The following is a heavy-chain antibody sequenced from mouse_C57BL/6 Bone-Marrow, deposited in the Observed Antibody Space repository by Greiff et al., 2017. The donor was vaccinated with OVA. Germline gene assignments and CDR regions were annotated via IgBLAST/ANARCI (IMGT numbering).Heavy chain of an antibody. CDR3: AKNGAYYSNLYAMDY. D-gene: IGHD2-5*01. Sequence: VQLQQSGPGLVQPSQSLSITCTVSGFALTSYGVHWVRQSPGKGLEWLGVIWRGGSTDYNAAFMSRLSITKDNSKSQVFFKMNSLQADDTAIYYCAKNGAYYSNLYAMDYWGQGTSVTVSS. CDR2: IWRGGST. J-gene: IGHJ4*01. CDR1: GFALTSYG. V-gene: IGHV2-5*01.